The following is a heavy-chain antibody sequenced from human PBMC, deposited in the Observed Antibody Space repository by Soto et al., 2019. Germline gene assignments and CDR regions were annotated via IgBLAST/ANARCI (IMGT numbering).Heavy chain of an antibody. CDR2: IYYSGST. J-gene: IGHJ5*02. Sequence: TLSLTCTVSGGSISSYYWSWIRQPPGKGLEWIGYIYYSGSTNYNPSLKSRVTISVDTSKNQFSLKLSSVTAADTAVYYCARVVGYCSSTSCLSNWFDPWGQGTLVTVSS. D-gene: IGHD2-2*01. V-gene: IGHV4-59*01. CDR3: ARVVGYCSSTSCLSNWFDP. CDR1: GGSISSYY.